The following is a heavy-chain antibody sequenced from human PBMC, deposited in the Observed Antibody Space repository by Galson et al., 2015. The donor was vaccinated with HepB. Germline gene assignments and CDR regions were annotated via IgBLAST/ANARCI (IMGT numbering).Heavy chain of an antibody. Sequence: SLSLSCAASGFTFDAFGMNWVRLAPGKGLEGVSGINWNGERLAYADSVKGRFTISRDNAKSSLYLQMNSLRAGDSALYYCTRGKYDVLAGYADYWGQGTLVTVSS. CDR2: INWNGERL. D-gene: IGHD3-9*01. CDR3: TRGKYDVLAGYADY. V-gene: IGHV3-20*04. J-gene: IGHJ4*02. CDR1: GFTFDAFG.